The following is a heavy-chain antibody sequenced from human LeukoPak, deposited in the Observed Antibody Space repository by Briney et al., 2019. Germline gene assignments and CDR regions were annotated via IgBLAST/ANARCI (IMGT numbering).Heavy chain of an antibody. D-gene: IGHD4-17*01. CDR2: IYYSGST. J-gene: IGHJ4*02. CDR3: ARERAVTTYYYFDY. CDR1: GGSISSYY. Sequence: SETLSLTCTVSGGSISSYYWSWIRQPPGKGLEGMGYIYYSGSTNYNPSLKSRVTISVDTSKNQFSLKLSSVTAADTAVYYCARERAVTTYYYFDYWGQGTLVTVSS. V-gene: IGHV4-59*01.